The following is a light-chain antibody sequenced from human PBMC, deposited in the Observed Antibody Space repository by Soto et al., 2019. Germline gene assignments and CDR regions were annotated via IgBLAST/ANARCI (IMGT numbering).Light chain of an antibody. J-gene: IGLJ1*01. CDR1: SSDVGSYNR. CDR2: EVS. V-gene: IGLV2-18*02. Sequence: SVLTQPPSVSGSPGQSVAISCTGTSSDVGSYNRVSWYQQPPGTAPKVMIYEVSNRPSGVPDRFSGSKSGNTASLTISGLQVEDEADYYCSSYTSSSTYVFGTGTKDTVL. CDR3: SSYTSSSTYV.